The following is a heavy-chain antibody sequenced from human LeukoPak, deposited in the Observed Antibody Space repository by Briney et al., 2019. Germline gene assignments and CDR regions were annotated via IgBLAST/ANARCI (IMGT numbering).Heavy chain of an antibody. CDR3: ARDAQRGFDYSNFLKY. CDR1: GFIFSHHG. V-gene: IGHV3-33*01. CDR2: IWSDGTNR. Sequence: GGSLRLSCAASGFIFSHHGMHWVRQAPGKGLEWVAVIWSDGTNRFYVDSVKGRFTISRDNSQSTVFLQMNSLRVNDTAIYYCARDAQRGFDYSNFLKYWGHGTLVTVSS. J-gene: IGHJ4*01. D-gene: IGHD4-11*01.